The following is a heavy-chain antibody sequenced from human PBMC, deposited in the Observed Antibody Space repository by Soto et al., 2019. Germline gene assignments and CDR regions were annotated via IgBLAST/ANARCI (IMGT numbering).Heavy chain of an antibody. CDR3: ARGKATPSNYIYWFDP. D-gene: IGHD4-4*01. J-gene: IGHJ5*02. V-gene: IGHV1-69*01. Sequence: QVQLVQSGAEVKKPGSSVKVSCTASGGTFSSYAISWVRQAPGQGLEWMGGIIPIFGTANYAQKFQGRVTITADESTSTADMELSSLRSEDTAVYYCARGKATPSNYIYWFDPWGQGTLVTVSS. CDR2: IIPIFGTA. CDR1: GGTFSSYA.